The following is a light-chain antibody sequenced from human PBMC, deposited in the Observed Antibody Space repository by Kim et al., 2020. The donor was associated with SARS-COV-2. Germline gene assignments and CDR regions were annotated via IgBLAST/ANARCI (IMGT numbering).Light chain of an antibody. CDR3: QKYNSATPWT. Sequence: DIQMTQSPSSLSASVGDRVTITCRASQDISNYLAWYQQKPGKVPKLLIYSASALQSGVPSRFSGSGSGTDFTLTISSLQPEDVATYYCQKYNSATPWTFGQGTKVDI. CDR1: QDISNY. V-gene: IGKV1-27*01. J-gene: IGKJ1*01. CDR2: SAS.